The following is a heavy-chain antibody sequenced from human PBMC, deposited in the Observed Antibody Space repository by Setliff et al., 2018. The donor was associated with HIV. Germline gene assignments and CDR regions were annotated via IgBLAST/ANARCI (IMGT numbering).Heavy chain of an antibody. CDR1: GYTFTSYG. J-gene: IGHJ4*02. Sequence: ASVKVSCKASGYTFTSYGISWVRQAPGQGLEWMGLCNPSGGRTTYAQNFQGRVTMTRDTSTNTVHMELSSLTSEDTAVYYCARGGEGLANWGQGTLVTVSS. V-gene: IGHV1-46*03. CDR2: CNPSGGRT. CDR3: ARGGEGLAN. D-gene: IGHD3-16*01.